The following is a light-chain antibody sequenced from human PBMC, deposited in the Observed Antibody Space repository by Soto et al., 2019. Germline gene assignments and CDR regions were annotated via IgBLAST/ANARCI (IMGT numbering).Light chain of an antibody. CDR1: SSDIGAGYD. Sequence: QSVLTQPPSVSGAPGQRVTISCTGSSSDIGAGYDVHWYQHLPGTAPKLLIYGNTNPPAGVPDRLSGSKSGTSASLAITGLQAEDEADYYCQSYDSSLSALFGGGTNLTVL. V-gene: IGLV1-40*01. CDR2: GNT. J-gene: IGLJ3*02. CDR3: QSYDSSLSAL.